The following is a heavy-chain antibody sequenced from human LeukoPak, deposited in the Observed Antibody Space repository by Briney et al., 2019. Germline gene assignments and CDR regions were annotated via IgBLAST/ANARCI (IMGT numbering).Heavy chain of an antibody. Sequence: SETLSLTCTVSGGSISSSSYYGGWIRRPPREGLGWIGSIYYSASTYYNPSLKSRVTISVDTSKNPLSLKLSSVTAADTAVYYCARRARISIAVAGYFDYWGQGTLVTVSS. D-gene: IGHD6-19*01. V-gene: IGHV4-39*01. CDR3: ARRARISIAVAGYFDY. J-gene: IGHJ4*02. CDR1: GGSISSSSYY. CDR2: IYYSAST.